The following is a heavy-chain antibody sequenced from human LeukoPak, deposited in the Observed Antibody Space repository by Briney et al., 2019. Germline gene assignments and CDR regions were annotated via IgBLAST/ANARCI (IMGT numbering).Heavy chain of an antibody. CDR1: GYTFTSYG. CDR2: ISAYNGNT. D-gene: IGHD3-3*01. J-gene: IGHJ5*02. Sequence: ASVKVSCKASGYTFTSYGISWVRQAPGQGLEWMGWISAYNGNTNYAQKLQGRVTMTTDTSTSTAYMELRSLRSDDTAVYYCARGRGITIFGVVIIVPWFDPWGQGTLVTVSS. CDR3: ARGRGITIFGVVIIVPWFDP. V-gene: IGHV1-18*01.